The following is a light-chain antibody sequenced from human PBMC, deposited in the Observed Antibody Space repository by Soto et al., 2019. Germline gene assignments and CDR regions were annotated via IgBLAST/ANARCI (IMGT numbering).Light chain of an antibody. CDR3: RQYENYPWA. CDR1: QSVAPW. Sequence: DIQMTQSPSTLSASVGARVTVTCRASQSVAPWLAWYQQKPGKAPKLLIYKSSTLESGVPSRFSGSGSGTEFTLTINSLQSDDFATYFCRQYENYPWACGKGTKVEIK. J-gene: IGKJ1*01. V-gene: IGKV1-5*03. CDR2: KSS.